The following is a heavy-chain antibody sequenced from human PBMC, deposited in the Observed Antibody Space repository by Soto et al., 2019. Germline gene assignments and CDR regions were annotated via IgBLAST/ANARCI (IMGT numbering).Heavy chain of an antibody. Sequence: SETLSLTCTVSGGSISSYYWSWIRQPPGKGLEWIGYIYYSGSTNYNPSLKSRVTISVDTSKNQFSLKLSSVTAADTAVYYCARSSGWFDYWGQGTLVTSPQ. D-gene: IGHD6-19*01. CDR1: GGSISSYY. J-gene: IGHJ4*02. V-gene: IGHV4-59*01. CDR2: IYYSGST. CDR3: ARSSGWFDY.